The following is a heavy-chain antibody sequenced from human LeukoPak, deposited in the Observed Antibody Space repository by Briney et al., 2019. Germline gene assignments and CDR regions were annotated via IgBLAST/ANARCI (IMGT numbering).Heavy chain of an antibody. CDR1: GGSISSGSHH. Sequence: SETLSLTCTVSGGSISSGSHHWGWFRQSPGKGLEWIVRIYYSRTTYYNPSLNSRVTISVVTSKNQFSLQLNSVTAADTAVYYCVRHDGRSGGTMGALDSWGQGSLVTVSS. V-gene: IGHV4-39*01. CDR2: IYYSRTT. D-gene: IGHD4-23*01. CDR3: VRHDGRSGGTMGALDS. J-gene: IGHJ4*02.